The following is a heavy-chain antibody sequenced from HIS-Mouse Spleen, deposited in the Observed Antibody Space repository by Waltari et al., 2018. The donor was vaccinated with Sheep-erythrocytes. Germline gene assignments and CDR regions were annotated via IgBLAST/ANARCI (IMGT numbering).Heavy chain of an antibody. CDR1: GGSISSSSYY. Sequence: QLQLQESGPGLVKPSETLSLTCTVSGGSISSSSYYWGWIRQPPGKGLEWIGSIYYSGSTYYNPSLKSRVTISVDTSKNQFSLKLRSVTAADTAVYYCARDYVPGIRGYFDYWGQGTLVTVSS. J-gene: IGHJ4*02. CDR3: ARDYVPGIRGYFDY. V-gene: IGHV4-39*07. D-gene: IGHD3-10*01. CDR2: IYYSGST.